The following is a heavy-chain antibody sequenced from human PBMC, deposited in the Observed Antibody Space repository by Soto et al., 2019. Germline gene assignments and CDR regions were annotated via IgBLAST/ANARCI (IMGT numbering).Heavy chain of an antibody. CDR2: IYYSGST. CDR3: ARMDGSGSYVWFDP. CDR1: GGSISSGGYY. Sequence: QVQLQESGPGLVKPSQTLSLTCTVSGGSISSGGYYWSWIRQHPGKGLEWIGYIYYSGSTYYNPSHKSRVTISVDTSKNQFSLKLSSVTAADTAVYYCARMDGSGSYVWFDPWGQGTLVTVSS. D-gene: IGHD3-10*01. V-gene: IGHV4-31*03. J-gene: IGHJ5*02.